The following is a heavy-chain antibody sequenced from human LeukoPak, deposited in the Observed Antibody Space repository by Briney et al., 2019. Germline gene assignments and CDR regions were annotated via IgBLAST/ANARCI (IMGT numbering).Heavy chain of an antibody. CDR3: ARDSRFTMRDY. Sequence: PGGSLRLSCAASGFIFTNYFMSWVRQAPGKGLEWVANIKQDGSDKSYVDSVKGRFTISRDNAKNSLYLQMNSLRAEDTAVYYCARDSRFTMRDYWGQGTLVTVSS. J-gene: IGHJ4*02. CDR2: IKQDGSDK. V-gene: IGHV3-7*01. D-gene: IGHD3-22*01. CDR1: GFIFTNYF.